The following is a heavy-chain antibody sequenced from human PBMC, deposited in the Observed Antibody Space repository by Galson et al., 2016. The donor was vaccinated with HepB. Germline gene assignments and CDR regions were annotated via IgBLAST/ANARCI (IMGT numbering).Heavy chain of an antibody. CDR1: GFTFSHFA. CDR3: AKDWGYCGGDCPVYFDL. CDR2: ISAGADRS. V-gene: IGHV3-23*01. Sequence: SLGLSCAASGFTFSHFAMSWVRQAPGKGLEWFSAISAGADRSYYADSVKGRFTISRDNSKNTLYLQMNSLRTEDTAVYYCAKDWGYCGGDCPVYFDLWGRGTLVTVSS. D-gene: IGHD2-21*02. J-gene: IGHJ2*01.